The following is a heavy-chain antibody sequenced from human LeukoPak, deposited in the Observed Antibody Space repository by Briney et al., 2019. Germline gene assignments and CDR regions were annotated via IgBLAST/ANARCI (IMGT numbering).Heavy chain of an antibody. CDR1: GFTFSSYE. D-gene: IGHD3-10*01. CDR2: ISSSGSTI. V-gene: IGHV3-48*03. J-gene: IGHJ4*02. Sequence: SGGSLRLSCAASGFTFSSYEMNWARQAPGKGLEWVSYISSSGSTIYYADSVKGRFTISRDNAKNSLYPQMNSLRAEDTAVYYCARWRYYYADYWGQGTLVTVSS. CDR3: ARWRYYYADY.